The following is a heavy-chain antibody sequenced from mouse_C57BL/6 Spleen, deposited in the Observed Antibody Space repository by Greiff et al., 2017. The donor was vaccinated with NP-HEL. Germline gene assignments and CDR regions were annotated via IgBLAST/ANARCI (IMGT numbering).Heavy chain of an antibody. D-gene: IGHD1-3*01. V-gene: IGHV1-66*01. CDR2: IYPGSGNT. CDR1: GYSFTSYY. Sequence: VQLQQSGPELVKPGASVKISCKASGYSFTSYYIHWVKQRPGQGLEWIGWIYPGSGNTKYNEKFKGKATLTADTSSSTAYMQLSSLTSEDSAVYYCARLGSSYAMDYWGQGTSVTVSS. J-gene: IGHJ4*01. CDR3: ARLGSSYAMDY.